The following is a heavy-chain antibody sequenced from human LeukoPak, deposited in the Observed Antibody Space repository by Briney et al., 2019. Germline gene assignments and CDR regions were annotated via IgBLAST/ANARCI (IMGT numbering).Heavy chain of an antibody. J-gene: IGHJ5*02. D-gene: IGHD2-2*01. CDR1: GYTFTSYD. Sequence: ASVKLSCKASGYTFTSYDINWVRQATGQGLEWMGWMNPNSGNTGYAQKFQGRVTMTRNTSKSTAYMELSSLRSEDTAVYYCAIGIVVVPAARHNWFDPWGQGTLVTVSS. CDR2: MNPNSGNT. V-gene: IGHV1-8*01. CDR3: AIGIVVVPAARHNWFDP.